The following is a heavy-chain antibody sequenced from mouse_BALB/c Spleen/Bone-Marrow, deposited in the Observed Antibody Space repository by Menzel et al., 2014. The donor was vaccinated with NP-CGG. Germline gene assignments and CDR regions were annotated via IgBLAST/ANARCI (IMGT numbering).Heavy chain of an antibody. Sequence: VMLVESGPGLVPPSQCLTITCTVSGFPLTSYGVSWVRQPPGKGLEWLGEIRGEGSTNYHSALISRLSISKNNSKSQVFIKLNSLQTDHTATSYCRGGPWFAYWGQGTLLTVSA. V-gene: IGHV2-3*01. D-gene: IGHD1-1*02. CDR3: RGGPWFAY. J-gene: IGHJ3*01. CDR2: IRGEGST. CDR1: GFPLTSYG.